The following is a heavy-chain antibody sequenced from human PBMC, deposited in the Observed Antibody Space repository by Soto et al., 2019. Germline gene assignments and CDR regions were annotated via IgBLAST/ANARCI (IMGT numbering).Heavy chain of an antibody. CDR2: MYSSGST. CDR1: GGSISSSFY. V-gene: IGHV4-39*01. J-gene: IGHJ6*02. Sequence: SETLSLTCTVSGGSISSSFYWDWIRQPPGKGLEWIGDMYSSGSTYYNPSLKSRVTISVDTSKNQFSLKLTSVTAADTAVYYCRRSIRYNTXVWGQGTTVTVSS. CDR3: RRSIRYNTXV. D-gene: IGHD5-18*01.